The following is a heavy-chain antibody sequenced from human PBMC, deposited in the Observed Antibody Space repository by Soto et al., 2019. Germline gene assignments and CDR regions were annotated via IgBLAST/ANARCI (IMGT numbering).Heavy chain of an antibody. CDR1: GFTFSSYG. J-gene: IGHJ4*02. D-gene: IGHD2-8*01. V-gene: IGHV3-23*01. CDR3: AKLWDFVVLPAGILDY. Sequence: EVQLLESGGGLVQPGGSLRLTCAASGFTFSSYGISWIRLSPGKGLEWVSVISGGGDTTYYTPSVKGRFTISRDDFRNTLYLQMNSRRTEEPAIYSCAKLWDFVVLPAGILDYWGPGTLVTVSS. CDR2: ISGGGDTT.